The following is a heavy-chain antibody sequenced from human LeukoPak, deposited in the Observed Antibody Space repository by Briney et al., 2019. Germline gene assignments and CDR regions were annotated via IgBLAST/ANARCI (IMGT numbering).Heavy chain of an antibody. CDR1: GYTLTELS. V-gene: IGHV1-24*01. D-gene: IGHD3-22*01. Sequence: ASVKVSCKVSGYTLTELSMHWVRQAPGKRLEWMRGFDPEDGETIYAQKFQGRVTMTEDTSTDTAYMELSSLRSEDTAVYYCATPYYYDSSGYPSFDYWGQGTLVTVSS. CDR2: FDPEDGET. J-gene: IGHJ4*02. CDR3: ATPYYYDSSGYPSFDY.